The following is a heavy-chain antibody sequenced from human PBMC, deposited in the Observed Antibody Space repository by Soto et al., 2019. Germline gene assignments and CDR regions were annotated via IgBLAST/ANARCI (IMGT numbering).Heavy chain of an antibody. J-gene: IGHJ3*02. CDR2: IIPILGIA. V-gene: IGHV1-69*04. Sequence: GASVKVSCKASGYTFTRSGISWVRQAPGQGLEWMGRIIPILGIANYAQKFQGRVTITAGKSTSTAYMELSSLRSEDTAVYYCARDRGDGYNNIWGQGTMVTVS. D-gene: IGHD5-12*01. CDR3: ARDRGDGYNNI. CDR1: GYTFTRSG.